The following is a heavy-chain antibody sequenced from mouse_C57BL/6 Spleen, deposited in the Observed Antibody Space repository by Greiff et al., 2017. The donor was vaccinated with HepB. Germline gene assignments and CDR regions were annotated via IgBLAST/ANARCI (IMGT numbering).Heavy chain of an antibody. J-gene: IGHJ2*01. CDR2: IDPSDSET. CDR3: ARTFYGSSYEYFDY. Sequence: QVQLQQPGAELVRPGSSVKLSCKASGYTFTSYWMHWVKQRPIQGLEWIGNIDPSDSETHYNQKFKDKATLTVDKSSSTAYMQLSSLTSEDSAVYYCARTFYGSSYEYFDYWGQGTTLTVSS. D-gene: IGHD1-1*01. CDR1: GYTFTSYW. V-gene: IGHV1-52*01.